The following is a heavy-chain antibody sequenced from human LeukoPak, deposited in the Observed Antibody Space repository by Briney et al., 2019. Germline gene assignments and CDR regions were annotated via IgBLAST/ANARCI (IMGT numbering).Heavy chain of an antibody. CDR1: GDSINNYY. J-gene: IGHJ5*02. D-gene: IGHD3-10*01. Sequence: SETLSLTCTVSGDSINNYYWSWIRQPPGKGLEWIGYIYYSGSTTYNPSLKSRVTISVDTSKNQFSLKLSSVTAADTAVYYCARRGYYGSGTYFYSWFDPWGQGTLVTVSS. CDR2: IYYSGST. CDR3: ARRGYYGSGTYFYSWFDP. V-gene: IGHV4-59*08.